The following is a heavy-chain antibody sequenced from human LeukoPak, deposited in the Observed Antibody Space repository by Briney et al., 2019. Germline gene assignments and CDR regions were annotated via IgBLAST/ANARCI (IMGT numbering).Heavy chain of an antibody. J-gene: IGHJ4*02. CDR1: GGSISSYY. CDR3: ARSDHYYGSGSYPDY. D-gene: IGHD3-10*01. CDR2: IYYSGST. V-gene: IGHV4-59*01. Sequence: NPSETLSLTCTVSGGSISSYYWSWIRQPPGKGLEWIGYIYYSGSTNYNPSLKSRVTISVDMSKNQFSLKLSSVTAADTAVYYCARSDHYYGSGSYPDYWGQGTLVTVSS.